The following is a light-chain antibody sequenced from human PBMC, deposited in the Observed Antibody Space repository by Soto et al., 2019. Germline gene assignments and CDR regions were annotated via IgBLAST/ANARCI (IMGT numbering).Light chain of an antibody. CDR3: QQYNNWPVT. Sequence: EVVMTQSPATLSVSPGERATLSCRASQSLSSDLAWYQQKPGQAPRLLIYGASTRATGIAARFSGSGSGTEFTLTISGLQSEDFATYYCQQYNNWPVTFGGGTKVDI. CDR1: QSLSSD. V-gene: IGKV3D-15*01. CDR2: GAS. J-gene: IGKJ4*01.